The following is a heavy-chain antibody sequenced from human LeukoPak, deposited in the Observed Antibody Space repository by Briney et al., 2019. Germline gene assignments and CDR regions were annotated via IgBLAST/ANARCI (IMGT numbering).Heavy chain of an antibody. D-gene: IGHD3-10*02. CDR3: VRDRDFYVFDL. J-gene: IGHJ4*02. V-gene: IGHV3-7*01. CDR1: GSTFTNYW. CDR2: IMKDGGDK. Sequence: PGGSLRLSCAASGSTFTNYWITWVRQAPGKGLEWVANIMKDGGDKQYVDSVSGRFIISRDNGKNSVYLQMNGLRAEDTAVYYCVRDRDFYVFDLWGQGTLVTVSS.